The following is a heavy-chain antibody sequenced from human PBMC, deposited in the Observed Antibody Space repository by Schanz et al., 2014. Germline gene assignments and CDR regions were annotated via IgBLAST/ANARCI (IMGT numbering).Heavy chain of an antibody. CDR3: ARDFSAYVGNYFDY. CDR1: GGTFSSYT. Sequence: QLQLVQSGAEVKKPGSSVKVSCKLSGGTFSSYTISWMRQAPGQGLEWMGKIIPVLNIATYAQRFQGRVSITADTSTNTAYMELNSLNSDDTAVYYCARDFSAYVGNYFDYWGQGTLVTVSS. CDR2: IIPVLNIA. J-gene: IGHJ4*02. D-gene: IGHD5-12*01. V-gene: IGHV1-69*08.